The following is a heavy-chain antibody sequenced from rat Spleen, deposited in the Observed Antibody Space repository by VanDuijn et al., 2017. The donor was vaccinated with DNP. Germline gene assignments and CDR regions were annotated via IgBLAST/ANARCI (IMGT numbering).Heavy chain of an antibody. Sequence: EVQLVESGGVLVQPGRSLKLSCAASGFTFSNYYMAWVRQAPKKGLEWVASISYDGGSTYYPDSVKGRFTISRDNAENTVYLQMNSLRSEDTATYYCAKSRVELDYAMDAWGQGTSVTVSS. CDR2: ISYDGGST. D-gene: IGHD5-1*01. J-gene: IGHJ4*01. CDR1: GFTFSNYY. CDR3: AKSRVELDYAMDA. V-gene: IGHV5-20*01.